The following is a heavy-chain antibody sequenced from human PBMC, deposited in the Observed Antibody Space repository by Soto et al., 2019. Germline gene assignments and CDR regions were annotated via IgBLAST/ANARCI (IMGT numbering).Heavy chain of an antibody. CDR1: GFTVNSHF. D-gene: IGHD3-22*01. Sequence: GGSLRLSCAASGFTVNSHFMSWVRQAPGKGLEWVSFIYTDRSTYYAGSVKGRFTISRDDSENTLFLQMNSLRADDTAVYYCARARYYDSSGYYSAFDYWGQGTLVTVSS. J-gene: IGHJ4*02. V-gene: IGHV3-66*01. CDR3: ARARYYDSSGYYSAFDY. CDR2: IYTDRST.